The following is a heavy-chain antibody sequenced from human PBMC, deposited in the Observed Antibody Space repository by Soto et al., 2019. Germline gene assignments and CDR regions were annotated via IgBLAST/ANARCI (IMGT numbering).Heavy chain of an antibody. D-gene: IGHD2-21*02. CDR3: ARGLDVVVTDIPYWYFDL. J-gene: IGHJ2*01. Sequence: QVQLVQSGAEVKKPGSSVKVSCKASGGTFSSYTISWVRQAPGQGLEWMGRIIPILGIANYAQKFQGRVTITADKSTSTAYMELSSLRSEDTAVYYCARGLDVVVTDIPYWYFDLWGRGTLVTVSS. CDR1: GGTFSSYT. V-gene: IGHV1-69*02. CDR2: IIPILGIA.